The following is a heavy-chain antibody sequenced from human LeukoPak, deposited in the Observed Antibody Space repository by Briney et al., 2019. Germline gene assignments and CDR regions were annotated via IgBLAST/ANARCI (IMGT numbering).Heavy chain of an antibody. CDR3: ARPYYYGSGSYIDY. J-gene: IGHJ4*02. Sequence: SETLSLTCTVSGGSINSSSYYWGWIRQPPGKGLEWIGSIYYSGSTYYNPSLKSRVTISVDTSKNQFFLKLSSVTAADTAVYYCARPYYYGSGSYIDYWGQGTLVTVSS. D-gene: IGHD3-10*01. CDR2: IYYSGST. CDR1: GGSINSSSYY. V-gene: IGHV4-39*01.